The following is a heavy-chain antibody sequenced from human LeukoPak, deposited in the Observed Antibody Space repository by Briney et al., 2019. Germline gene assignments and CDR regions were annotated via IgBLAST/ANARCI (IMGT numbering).Heavy chain of an antibody. Sequence: GGSLRLSCAASGFTFSNYGMHWVRQAPGKGLEWVAVISYDGSNKYYADSVKGRFTISRDNSKNTLYLQMNSLRAEDTAVYYCARDRKGGYMDVWGKGTTVTVSS. J-gene: IGHJ6*03. CDR2: ISYDGSNK. CDR3: ARDRKGGYMDV. CDR1: GFTFSNYG. D-gene: IGHD3-16*01. V-gene: IGHV3-30*19.